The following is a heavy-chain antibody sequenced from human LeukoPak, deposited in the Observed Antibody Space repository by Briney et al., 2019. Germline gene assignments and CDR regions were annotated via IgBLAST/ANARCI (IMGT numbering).Heavy chain of an antibody. D-gene: IGHD1-1*01. Sequence: GGSLRLSCAASGFTFSSYAMHWVRQAPGKGLEWVAVISYDGSNKYYADSVKGRFTISRDNSKNTLYLQMNSLRAEDTAVYYCARDRSWNDAGSDYWGQGTLVTVSS. J-gene: IGHJ4*02. CDR2: ISYDGSNK. V-gene: IGHV3-30*04. CDR3: ARDRSWNDAGSDY. CDR1: GFTFSSYA.